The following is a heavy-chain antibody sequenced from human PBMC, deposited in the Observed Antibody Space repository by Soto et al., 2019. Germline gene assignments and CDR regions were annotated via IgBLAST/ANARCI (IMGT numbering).Heavy chain of an antibody. CDR1: GFTFSNYA. CDR3: ARSHAPYCYDTTGFFFGLDV. CDR2: MSFDETKK. V-gene: IGHV3-30-3*01. J-gene: IGHJ6*02. Sequence: QVRLVESGGGVVQPGRSLRLSCAASGFTFSNYAMHWVRQAPGKGLEWVAVMSFDETKKYHAASVEGRFTISRDNSQNPQHLQMNSLRAEDTALYYCARSHAPYCYDTTGFFFGLDVWCQGTTVVVSS. D-gene: IGHD3-22*01.